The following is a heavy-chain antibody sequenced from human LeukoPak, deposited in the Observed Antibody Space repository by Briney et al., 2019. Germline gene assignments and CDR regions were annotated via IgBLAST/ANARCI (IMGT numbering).Heavy chain of an antibody. J-gene: IGHJ6*03. D-gene: IGHD4-17*01. Sequence: ASVKVSCKASGYTFTSYYMHWVRQAPGQGLEWMGIINPSGGTTTYAQKFQGRVTMTRDMSTSTVYMELSSLRSEDTAVYYCARDLMTTVTNYYYCMDVWGKGTTVTVSS. CDR1: GYTFTSYY. V-gene: IGHV1-46*01. CDR2: INPSGGTT. CDR3: ARDLMTTVTNYYYCMDV.